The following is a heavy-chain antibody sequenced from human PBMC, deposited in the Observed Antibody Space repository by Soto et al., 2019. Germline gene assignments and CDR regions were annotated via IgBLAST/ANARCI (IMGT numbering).Heavy chain of an antibody. CDR2: FSLSGTT. V-gene: IGHV4-4*07. CDR3: ARGMTPPGAPAWYYFDS. J-gene: IGHJ4*02. CDR1: GASITGSSY. Sequence: QVQLQESGPGLTKPSETLSLTCTVSGASITGSSYWSWIRQPAGKGLEWIGRFSLSGTTNYNPSLRSRVTMSADVSKNQFSLRLTSVTAADTALYYCARGMTPPGAPAWYYFDSWGQGTLVTVSS. D-gene: IGHD2-8*02.